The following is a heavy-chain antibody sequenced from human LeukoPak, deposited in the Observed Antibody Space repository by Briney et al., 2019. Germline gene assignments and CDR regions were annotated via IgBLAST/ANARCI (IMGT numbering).Heavy chain of an antibody. CDR3: ASGRPLGFDY. J-gene: IGHJ4*02. V-gene: IGHV4-59*01. CDR1: GGSIGTYY. D-gene: IGHD1-26*01. Sequence: SETLSLTCTVSGGSIGTYYWNWIRQPPGKGLEWLGYIYYSGTTNYNPSLKSRVTISVDTSKNQFSLNLSSVTAADTAVYYCASGRPLGFDYWGQGTLVTVSS. CDR2: IYYSGTT.